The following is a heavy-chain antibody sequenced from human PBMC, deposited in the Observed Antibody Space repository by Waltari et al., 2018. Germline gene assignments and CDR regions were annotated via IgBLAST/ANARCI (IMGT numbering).Heavy chain of an antibody. CDR2: IKEEGREN. D-gene: IGHD3-16*01. V-gene: IGHV3-7*01. Sequence: EVQLVESGGGLVQPGGSLRLSCVASGFTFSHYWITWVRQAPGRGLEWVASIKEEGRENHYVDSVKGRFTISRDNAENSVNLQMNSLRAEDTAVYYCTRDPLRRYDYWGQGTLVTVSS. J-gene: IGHJ4*02. CDR3: TRDPLRRYDY. CDR1: GFTFSHYW.